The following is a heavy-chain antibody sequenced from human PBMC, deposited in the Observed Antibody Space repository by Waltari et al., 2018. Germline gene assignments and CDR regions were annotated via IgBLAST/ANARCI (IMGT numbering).Heavy chain of an antibody. CDR3: ARGLRIAAAFDYGMDV. D-gene: IGHD6-13*01. CDR1: GYTFTSYD. J-gene: IGHJ6*02. V-gene: IGHV1-8*02. CDR2: MNPNSGNT. Sequence: QVQLVQSGAEVKKPGASVKVSCKASGYTFTSYDINWVRQATGQGLEWKGWMNPNSGNTGYAQKFQGRVTMTRNTSISTAYMELSSLRSEDTAVYYCARGLRIAAAFDYGMDVWGQGTTVTVSS.